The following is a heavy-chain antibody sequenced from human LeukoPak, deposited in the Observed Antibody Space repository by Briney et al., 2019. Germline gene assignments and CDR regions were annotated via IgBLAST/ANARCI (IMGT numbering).Heavy chain of an antibody. J-gene: IGHJ4*02. V-gene: IGHV3-23*01. Sequence: GGSLRLSCPASGFTFRSYAMSWVRQAPGKGLEWVSAISGSGGSTYYADSVKGRITISRDNSKNTLSLQMNSLRAEDTAVYYCATLWFGELGLYWGQGTLVSVSS. CDR2: ISGSGGST. CDR3: ATLWFGELGLY. CDR1: GFTFRSYA. D-gene: IGHD3-10*01.